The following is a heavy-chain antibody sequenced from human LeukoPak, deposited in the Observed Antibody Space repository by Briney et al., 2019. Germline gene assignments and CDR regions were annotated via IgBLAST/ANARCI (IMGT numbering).Heavy chain of an antibody. CDR3: ARGITMVREGFDY. Sequence: ASVKVSCKASGYTFTSYGISWVRQAPGQGLEWMGWINAGNGNTKYSQKFQGRVTITRDTSASTAYMELSSLRSEDTAVYYCARGITMVREGFDYWGQGTLVTVSS. D-gene: IGHD3-10*01. CDR1: GYTFTSYG. V-gene: IGHV1-18*01. J-gene: IGHJ4*02. CDR2: INAGNGNT.